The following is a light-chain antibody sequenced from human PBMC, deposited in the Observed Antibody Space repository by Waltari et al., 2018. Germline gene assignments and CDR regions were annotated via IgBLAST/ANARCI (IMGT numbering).Light chain of an antibody. V-gene: IGKV4-1*01. J-gene: IGKJ3*01. CDR2: WAS. CDR3: QQYYSPPFT. CDR1: PTILYTYNNKNH. Sequence: DIVITQSPDSLGASLCERATINFKSSPTILYTYNNKNHLAWFQHKRGKPPRLLIYWASTRQSGVPERFRGSGSETDFNLTISSLQAEDVAVYFCQQYYSPPFTFGPGTTVDV.